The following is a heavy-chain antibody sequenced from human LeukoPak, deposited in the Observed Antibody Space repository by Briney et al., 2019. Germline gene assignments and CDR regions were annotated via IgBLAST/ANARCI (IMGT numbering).Heavy chain of an antibody. CDR2: MNPNSGKT. Sequence: ASVKVSCKASGYTLTSYDINWVRQATGQGLEWMGWMNPNSGKTGYAQKFQGRVTITRNTSISTAYMELSSLRSEDTAVYYCARDRRQQLENWFDPWGQGTLVTVSS. J-gene: IGHJ5*02. CDR3: ARDRRQQLENWFDP. CDR1: GYTLTSYD. D-gene: IGHD6-13*01. V-gene: IGHV1-8*01.